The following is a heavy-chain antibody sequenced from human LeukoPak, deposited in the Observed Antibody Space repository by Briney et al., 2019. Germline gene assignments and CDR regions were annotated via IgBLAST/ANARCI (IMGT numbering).Heavy chain of an antibody. D-gene: IGHD5-18*01. J-gene: IGHJ6*03. CDR3: ARDKGHGYGYYYYMDV. CDR1: GYSISSGYY. CDR2: IYHSGST. V-gene: IGHV4-38-2*02. Sequence: PSETLSLTCTVSGYSISSGYYWGWIRQPPGKGLEWIGSIYHSGSTYYNPSLKSRLTISADTSKNQFSLRLSSVTAADTAVYYCARDKGHGYGYYYYMDVWGKGTTVTISS.